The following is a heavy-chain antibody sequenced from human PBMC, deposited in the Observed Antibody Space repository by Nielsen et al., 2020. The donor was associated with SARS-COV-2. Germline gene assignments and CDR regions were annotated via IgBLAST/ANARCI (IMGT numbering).Heavy chain of an antibody. CDR1: GFTFSSYG. D-gene: IGHD1-26*01. J-gene: IGHJ4*02. CDR2: ISYDGSNK. Sequence: GESLKISCAASGFTFSSYGVHWVRQAPGKGLEWVAVISYDGSNKYYADSVKGRFTISRDNSKNTLYLQMNSLRAEDTAVYYCAKPAHSGSYYLYFDYWGQGTLVTVSS. V-gene: IGHV3-30*18. CDR3: AKPAHSGSYYLYFDY.